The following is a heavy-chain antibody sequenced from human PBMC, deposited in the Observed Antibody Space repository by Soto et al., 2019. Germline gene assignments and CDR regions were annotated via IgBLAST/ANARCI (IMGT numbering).Heavy chain of an antibody. Sequence: QLQLQESGPGLVKPSETLSLTCTVSGGSISSSSYYWGWIRQPPGKGLEWIGSIYYSGSTYYNPSLKSRVTISVDTSKNQFSLKLSSVTAADTAVYYCARVGYSDPGDYWGQGTLVTVSS. V-gene: IGHV4-39*01. CDR2: IYYSGST. CDR3: ARVGYSDPGDY. J-gene: IGHJ4*02. D-gene: IGHD6-13*01. CDR1: GGSISSSSYY.